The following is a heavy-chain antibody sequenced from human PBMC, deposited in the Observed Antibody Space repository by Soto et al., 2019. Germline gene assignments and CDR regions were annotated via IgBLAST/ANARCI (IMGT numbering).Heavy chain of an antibody. Sequence: GESLKISCKGSGYTFTSYCIGWVRQMPGKGLESMGIIYPGDSDTRYSPSFQGQVTISADKSIATAYLQWSSLKASDTAMYYCARARNSGSGSFYGVFDIWGQGTMVTVSS. CDR3: ARARNSGSGSFYGVFDI. J-gene: IGHJ3*02. CDR2: IYPGDSDT. V-gene: IGHV5-51*01. CDR1: GYTFTSYC. D-gene: IGHD3-10*01.